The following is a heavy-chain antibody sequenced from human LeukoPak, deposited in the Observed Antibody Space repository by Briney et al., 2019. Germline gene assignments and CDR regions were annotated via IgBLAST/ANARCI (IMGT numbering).Heavy chain of an antibody. Sequence: AGGSLRLSCAASGFTVSSNYMSWVRQAPGKGLEWVSVIRSDGTTDYADSVKGRFDVSRDNSKNTLYLQMNSLRAEDTAVYYCAKGSIPPDYWGQGTLVTVSS. CDR1: GFTVSSNY. CDR3: AKGSIPPDY. V-gene: IGHV3-66*01. J-gene: IGHJ4*02. CDR2: IRSDGTT. D-gene: IGHD2-21*01.